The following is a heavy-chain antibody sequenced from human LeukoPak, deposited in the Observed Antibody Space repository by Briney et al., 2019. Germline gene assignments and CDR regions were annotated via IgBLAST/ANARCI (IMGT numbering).Heavy chain of an antibody. Sequence: GGSLRLSCGASGFTFSGFWMSWFRQAPGKGLEWVASIKDDGSDKYYVDSVKGRFTSSRDNAKNSLYLQMDSLRAEDTAVYYCARDSSGTMVRGVPTDWGQGTLVTVSS. CDR2: IKDDGSDK. J-gene: IGHJ4*02. CDR3: ARDSSGTMVRGVPTD. CDR1: GFTFSGFW. D-gene: IGHD3-10*01. V-gene: IGHV3-7*03.